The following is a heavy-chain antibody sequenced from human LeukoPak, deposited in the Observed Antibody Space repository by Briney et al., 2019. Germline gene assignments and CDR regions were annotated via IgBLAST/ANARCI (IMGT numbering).Heavy chain of an antibody. CDR2: ISSSSSTI. CDR3: ARARSSSWYGEGFDY. CDR1: GFTFSSYE. J-gene: IGHJ4*02. V-gene: IGHV3-48*01. Sequence: GGSLRLSCAASGFTFSSYEMNWVRQAPGKVLEWISYISSSSSTIYYADSVKGRFTISRDNAKNSLYLQMNSLRAEDTAVYYCARARSSSWYGEGFDYWGQGTLVTVSS. D-gene: IGHD6-13*01.